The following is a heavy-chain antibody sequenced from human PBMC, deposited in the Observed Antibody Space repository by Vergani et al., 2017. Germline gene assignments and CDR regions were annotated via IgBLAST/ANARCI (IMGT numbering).Heavy chain of an antibody. V-gene: IGHV4-34*01. Sequence: QVQLQQWGAGLLKPSETLSLTCAVYGGSFSGYYWSWIRQPPGKGLEWIGEINHSGSTNYNPSLKSRVTISVDTSKNQFSLKLSSVTAADTAVCYCARPRITTHRGVFAFDIWGQGTMVTVSS. CDR1: GGSFSGYY. CDR2: INHSGST. CDR3: ARPRITTHRGVFAFDI. D-gene: IGHD3-10*01. J-gene: IGHJ3*02.